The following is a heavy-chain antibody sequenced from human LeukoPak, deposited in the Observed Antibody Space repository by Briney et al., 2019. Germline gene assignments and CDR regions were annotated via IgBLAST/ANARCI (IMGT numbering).Heavy chain of an antibody. CDR1: GFTVSSNY. V-gene: IGHV3-66*02. CDR2: IYSGGST. Sequence: PGGSLRLSCAASGFTVSSNYMSWVRQAPGKGLEWVSVIYSGGSTYYADYVKGRFTIPRDNSKNTLYLQMNSLSAEDTAVYYCERDNGGTMIGSFDCWGQGTLVSVSS. CDR3: ERDNGGTMIGSFDC. J-gene: IGHJ4*02. D-gene: IGHD3-22*01.